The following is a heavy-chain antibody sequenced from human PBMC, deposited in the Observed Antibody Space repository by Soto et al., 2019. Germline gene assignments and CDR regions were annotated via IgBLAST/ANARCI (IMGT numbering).Heavy chain of an antibody. Sequence: ASVKVSCKASGYTFTSYGISWVRQAPGQGLEWMGWISAYNGNTNYAQKLQGRVTMTTDTSTSTAYMELRSLRSDDTAVYYCARDHRPYDYVWGSYRPDFDYWGQGTLVTVS. CDR3: ARDHRPYDYVWGSYRPDFDY. D-gene: IGHD3-16*02. J-gene: IGHJ4*02. CDR2: ISAYNGNT. CDR1: GYTFTSYG. V-gene: IGHV1-18*01.